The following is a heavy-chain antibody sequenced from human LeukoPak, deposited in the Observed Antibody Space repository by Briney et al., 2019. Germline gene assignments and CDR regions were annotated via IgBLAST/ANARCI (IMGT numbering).Heavy chain of an antibody. V-gene: IGHV1-8*01. J-gene: IGHJ4*02. CDR3: ATDLTPEYSGSPLAY. CDR2: MNPNSGNT. D-gene: IGHD1-26*01. Sequence: ASVKVSCKASGYTFTSYDTNWVRQAPGQGLEWMGWMNPNSGNTGYAQKFQGRVTMTEDTSTDTAYMELSSLRSEDTAVYYCATDLTPEYSGSPLAYWGQGTLVTVSS. CDR1: GYTFTSYD.